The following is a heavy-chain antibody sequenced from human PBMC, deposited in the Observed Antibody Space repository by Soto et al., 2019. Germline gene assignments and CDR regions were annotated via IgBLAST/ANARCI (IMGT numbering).Heavy chain of an antibody. Sequence: SETLSLTCAVYGGSFSGYYWSWIRQPPGKGLEWIGEINHSGSTNYNPSLKSRVTISVDTSKNQFSLKLSSVTAADTAVYYCARESDYIFDYWGQGTLVTAPQ. CDR2: INHSGST. J-gene: IGHJ4*02. CDR1: GGSFSGYY. D-gene: IGHD4-17*01. V-gene: IGHV4-34*01. CDR3: ARESDYIFDY.